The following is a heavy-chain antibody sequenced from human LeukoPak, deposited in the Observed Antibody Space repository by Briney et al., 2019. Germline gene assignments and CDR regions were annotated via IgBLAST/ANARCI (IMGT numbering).Heavy chain of an antibody. Sequence: GGSLRLSCAASGFTFSIFGMHWVRQAPGKGLEWVALISHTGSNRYYADSVKGRFSISRDNSRNTMYLQMDSLRAEDTAVYYCAAGYSSGWRNLIDYWGQGTLVTVSS. D-gene: IGHD6-19*01. CDR2: ISHTGSNR. CDR1: GFTFSIFG. CDR3: AAGYSSGWRNLIDY. J-gene: IGHJ4*02. V-gene: IGHV3-30*03.